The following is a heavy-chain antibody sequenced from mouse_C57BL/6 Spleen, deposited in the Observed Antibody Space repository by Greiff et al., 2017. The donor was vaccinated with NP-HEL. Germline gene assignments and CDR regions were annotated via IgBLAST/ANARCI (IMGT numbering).Heavy chain of an antibody. D-gene: IGHD1-1*01. CDR2: ISDGGSYT. V-gene: IGHV5-4*01. Sequence: DVQLVESGGGLVKPGGSLKLSCAASGFTFSSYAMSWVRQTPEKRLEWVATISDGGSYTYYPDNVKGRFTISRDNAKNNLYLQMSHLKSEDTAMYYCARDITTLYAMDYWGQGTSVTVSS. J-gene: IGHJ4*01. CDR1: GFTFSSYA. CDR3: ARDITTLYAMDY.